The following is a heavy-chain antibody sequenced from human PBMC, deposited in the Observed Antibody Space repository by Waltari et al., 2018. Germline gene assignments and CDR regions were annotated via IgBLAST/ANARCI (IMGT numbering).Heavy chain of an antibody. J-gene: IGHJ5*02. CDR1: GGSISSSSYY. D-gene: IGHD6-19*01. CDR3: ASQSIAVAGGTWFDP. CDR2: IYYSGGT. Sequence: QLQLQESGPGLVKPSETLSLTCTVSGGSISSSSYYWGWIRQPPGKGLEWIGSIYYSGGTYYNPSLKSRVTISVDTSKNQFSLKLSSVTAADTAVYYCASQSIAVAGGTWFDPWGQGTLVTVSS. V-gene: IGHV4-39*01.